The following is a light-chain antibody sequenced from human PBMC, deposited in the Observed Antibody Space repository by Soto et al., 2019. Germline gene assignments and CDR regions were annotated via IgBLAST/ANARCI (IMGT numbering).Light chain of an antibody. J-gene: IGLJ2*01. CDR2: EVS. CDR3: NSYTSSSTVV. Sequence: QSALTQPASVSGSPGQSITISCTGTSSDVGGYNYVSWYQQRPGKAPQLMIYEVSNRPSGISIRFSGSKSGNTASLTISGLQAEDEAEHYCNSYTSSSTVVFGGGTKLTVL. CDR1: SSDVGGYNY. V-gene: IGLV2-14*01.